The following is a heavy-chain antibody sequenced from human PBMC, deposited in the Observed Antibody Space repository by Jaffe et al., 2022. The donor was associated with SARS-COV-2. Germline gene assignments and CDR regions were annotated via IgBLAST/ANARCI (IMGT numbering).Heavy chain of an antibody. J-gene: IGHJ4*02. D-gene: IGHD3-10*01. CDR2: ISSNSGHI. CDR1: GFTFDDYA. V-gene: IGHV3-9*01. CDR3: TKGMTGSGDLVPDNFDS. Sequence: EVHLAESGGGLVQPGRSLRLSCEASGFTFDDYAMHWVRQAPGTGLQWVSGISSNSGHIEYADSVKGRFTISRDNAKNSLYLQMNSLRAEDTALYYCTKGMTGSGDLVPDNFDSWGQGVLVTVSS.